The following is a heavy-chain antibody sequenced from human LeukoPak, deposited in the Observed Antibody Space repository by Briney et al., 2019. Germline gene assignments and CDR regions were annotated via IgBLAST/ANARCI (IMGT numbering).Heavy chain of an antibody. Sequence: GGSLRLSCAASGFAFSSYDIHWVRQATGKGLEWVSGIGTAGEIYYPGSVKGRFTISRENAKNSLYLQMNSLGAGDTAVYYCARAAYSSTWYSRYFDLWGRGTLVTVSS. CDR3: ARAAYSSTWYSRYFDL. J-gene: IGHJ2*01. D-gene: IGHD6-13*01. CDR2: IGTAGEI. CDR1: GFAFSSYD. V-gene: IGHV3-13*01.